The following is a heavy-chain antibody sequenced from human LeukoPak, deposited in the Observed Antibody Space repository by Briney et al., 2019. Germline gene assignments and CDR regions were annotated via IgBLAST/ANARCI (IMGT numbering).Heavy chain of an antibody. CDR3: ARGGHTAMVSPGDY. CDR1: GFTFDDYG. V-gene: IGHV3-20*04. D-gene: IGHD5-18*01. CDR2: INWNGGST. J-gene: IGHJ4*02. Sequence: RPGGSLRLSCAASGFTFDDYGMSWVRQAPGKGLEWVSGINWNGGSTGYADSVKGRFTISRDNAKNSLYLQMNSLRAEDTALYYCARGGHTAMVSPGDYWGQGTLVTVSS.